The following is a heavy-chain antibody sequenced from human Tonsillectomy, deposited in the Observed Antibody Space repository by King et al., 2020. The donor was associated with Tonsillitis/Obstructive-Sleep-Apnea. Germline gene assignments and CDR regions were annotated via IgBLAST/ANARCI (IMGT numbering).Heavy chain of an antibody. CDR1: GFTFSYYG. J-gene: IGHJ6*02. CDR2: ISSDGIKT. D-gene: IGHD2-8*01. Sequence: VQLVESGGGVVQPGRSLRLSCAASGFTFSYYGIHWVRQAPGKGLEWVAAISSDGIKTYFIESMKGRITISRDNSKNTLYLQMSSLRAEDTALYYCAKDSRGNGRGPRFYYAMDVWGQGTTVTVSS. V-gene: IGHV3-30*18. CDR3: AKDSRGNGRGPRFYYAMDV.